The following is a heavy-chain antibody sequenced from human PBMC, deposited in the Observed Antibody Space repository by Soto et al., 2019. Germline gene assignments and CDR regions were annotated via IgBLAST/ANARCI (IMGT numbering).Heavy chain of an antibody. V-gene: IGHV4-4*02. CDR1: GGSISSSNW. J-gene: IGHJ4*02. D-gene: IGHD6-13*01. CDR2: IYHSGST. CDR3: ARDREAAAGIDY. Sequence: QVQLQESGPGLVKPSGTLSLTCAVSGGSISSSNWWSWVRQPPGQGLEWIGEIYHSGSTNYNPSLTSRVTISVDKSKNQLSLKLSSVTAAETAVYYCARDREAAAGIDYGGQGTLVTVSS.